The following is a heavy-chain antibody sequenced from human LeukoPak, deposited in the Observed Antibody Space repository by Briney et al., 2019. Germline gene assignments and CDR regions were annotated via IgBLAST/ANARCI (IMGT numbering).Heavy chain of an antibody. D-gene: IGHD2-15*01. V-gene: IGHV3-23*01. CDR1: GFTFSSYD. J-gene: IGHJ6*03. Sequence: GGSLRLSCAASGFTFSSYDMTWVRQTPGKGLEWVALISRSGGTTYYADSVKGRFTISKDNSKNPLYLQMNSLRAEDTAEYYFAKRGGTESFYYYYYMDVWGKGTTVTVSS. CDR3: AKRGGTESFYYYYYMDV. CDR2: ISRSGGTT.